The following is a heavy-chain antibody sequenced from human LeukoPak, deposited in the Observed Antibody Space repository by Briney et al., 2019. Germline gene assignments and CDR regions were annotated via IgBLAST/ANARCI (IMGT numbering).Heavy chain of an antibody. J-gene: IGHJ5*02. D-gene: IGHD2-15*01. Sequence: SETLSLTCTVSGGSISSSSYYWGWIRQPPGKGLEWIGSIYYSGSTYYNPSLKSRVTISVDTSKNQFSLKLSSVTAADTAVYYCAACTNIVEVVAATPWFDPWGQGTLVTVSS. V-gene: IGHV4-39*01. CDR3: AACTNIVEVVAATPWFDP. CDR2: IYYSGST. CDR1: GGSISSSSYY.